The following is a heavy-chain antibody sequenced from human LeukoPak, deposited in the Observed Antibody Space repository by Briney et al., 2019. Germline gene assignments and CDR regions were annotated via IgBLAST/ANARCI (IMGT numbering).Heavy chain of an antibody. Sequence: PGGSLRLSCAASGFTFSSYAMSWVRQAPGKGLEWVSAISGSGGSTYYADSVKGRFTISRDNSMDTLYLQMNSLRAEDTAVYYCARDGTYYYGSGSYPDVWGKGTTVTVSS. J-gene: IGHJ6*04. CDR2: ISGSGGST. CDR3: ARDGTYYYGSGSYPDV. V-gene: IGHV3-23*01. D-gene: IGHD3-10*01. CDR1: GFTFSSYA.